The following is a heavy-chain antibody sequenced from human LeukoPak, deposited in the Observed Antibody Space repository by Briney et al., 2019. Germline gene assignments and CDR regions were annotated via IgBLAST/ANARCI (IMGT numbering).Heavy chain of an antibody. V-gene: IGHV1-3*01. CDR3: AREFKVRAVIIGY. CDR2: INAGNGNT. CDR1: GYTFTSYA. Sequence: VASVKVSCKGSGYTFTSYAMDWVRQAPGERVEGMGWINAGNGNTKYSQKFHGRVTITRDTSATTAYMDLSSLRSEDTAVYYCAREFKVRAVIIGYWGQGTLVTVSS. J-gene: IGHJ4*02. D-gene: IGHD3-10*01.